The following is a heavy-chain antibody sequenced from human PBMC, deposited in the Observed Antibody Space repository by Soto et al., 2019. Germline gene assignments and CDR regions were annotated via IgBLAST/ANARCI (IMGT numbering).Heavy chain of an antibody. D-gene: IGHD3-16*02. CDR2: IWYDGSNK. Sequence: GGSLRLSCAASGFTFSSYGMHWVRQTPGKGLEWVAVIWYDGSNKYYADSVKGRFTISRDNSKNTLYLQMNSLRAEDTAVYYCARDSYDYVWGSYRYLDYWGQGTLVTVSS. CDR1: GFTFSSYG. CDR3: ARDSYDYVWGSYRYLDY. J-gene: IGHJ4*02. V-gene: IGHV3-33*01.